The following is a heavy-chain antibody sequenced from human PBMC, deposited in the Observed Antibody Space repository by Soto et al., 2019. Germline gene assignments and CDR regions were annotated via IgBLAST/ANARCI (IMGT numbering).Heavy chain of an antibody. D-gene: IGHD2-21*02. CDR1: GFTFSSYG. J-gene: IGHJ5*02. CDR3: AREALAYCGGDCYSDWFDP. V-gene: IGHV3-33*01. CDR2: IWYDGSNK. Sequence: QVQLVESGGGVVQPGRSLRLSCAASGFTFSSYGMHWVRQAPGKGLEWVAVIWYDGSNKYYADSVKGRFTISRDNSKNTLYLQMNSLRAEDTAVYYCAREALAYCGGDCYSDWFDPWGQGNLVTVSS.